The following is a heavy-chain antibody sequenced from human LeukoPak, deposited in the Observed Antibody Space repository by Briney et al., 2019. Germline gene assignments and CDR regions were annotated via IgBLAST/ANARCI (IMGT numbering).Heavy chain of an antibody. D-gene: IGHD2-15*01. CDR3: ARDVRVVAAGGFDY. J-gene: IGHJ4*02. CDR2: INHSGST. V-gene: IGHV4-34*01. Sequence: SETLSLTCAVYGGSFSGYYWSWIRQPPGKGLEWIGEINHSGSTNYNPSLKSRVTISVDTSKNQFSLKLSSVTAADTAVYYCARDVRVVAAGGFDYWGQGTLVTVSS. CDR1: GGSFSGYY.